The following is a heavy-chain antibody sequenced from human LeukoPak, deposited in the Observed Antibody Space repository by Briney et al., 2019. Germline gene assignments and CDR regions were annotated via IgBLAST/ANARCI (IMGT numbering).Heavy chain of an antibody. Sequence: SVKVSCKASGGTFSSYAISWVRQAPGQGLEWMGRIIPIFGTANYAQKFQGRVTITTDESTSTAYMELGSLRSEDTAVYYCARGRRHGDYERRYYFDYWGQGTLVTVSS. CDR3: ARGRRHGDYERRYYFDY. CDR2: IIPIFGTA. J-gene: IGHJ4*02. CDR1: GGTFSSYA. V-gene: IGHV1-69*05. D-gene: IGHD4-17*01.